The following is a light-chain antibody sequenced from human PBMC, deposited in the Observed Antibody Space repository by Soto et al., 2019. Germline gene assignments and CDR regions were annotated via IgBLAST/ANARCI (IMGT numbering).Light chain of an antibody. CDR3: CSFTSSNLYV. V-gene: IGLV2-14*03. CDR1: SSDVGGYNY. Sequence: QSALTQPASVSGSPGHSITISCTGTSSDVGGYNYVSWYQHHPGEAPKVMIYDVGDRPSGVSNRFSGSKSGNTASLTISGLQAEDEADYYCCSFTSSNLYVFGTGTKVTVL. CDR2: DVG. J-gene: IGLJ1*01.